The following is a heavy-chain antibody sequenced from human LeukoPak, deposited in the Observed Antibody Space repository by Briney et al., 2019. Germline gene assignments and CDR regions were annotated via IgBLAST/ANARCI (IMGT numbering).Heavy chain of an antibody. Sequence: GGSLRLSCAASGFTFGSYSMNWVRQAPGKGLEWVSSISSSSSYIYYADSVKGRFTISRDNSKNTLYLQMNSLRAEDTAVYYCANLPYYDILTGYLFDYWGQGTLVTVSS. CDR3: ANLPYYDILTGYLFDY. CDR2: ISSSSSYI. V-gene: IGHV3-21*04. J-gene: IGHJ4*02. D-gene: IGHD3-9*01. CDR1: GFTFGSYS.